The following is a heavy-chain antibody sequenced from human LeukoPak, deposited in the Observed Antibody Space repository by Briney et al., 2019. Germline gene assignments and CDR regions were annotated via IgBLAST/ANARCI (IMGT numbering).Heavy chain of an antibody. CDR3: AKGLSYYDSSGYPQKGGYFDY. CDR2: TSYDGSNK. D-gene: IGHD3-22*01. Sequence: GRSLRLSCAASGFTFSSYGMHWVRQAPGKGLEWVAVTSYDGSNKYYADSVKGRFTISRDNSKNTLYLQMNSLRAEDTAVYYCAKGLSYYDSSGYPQKGGYFDYWGQGTLVTVSS. V-gene: IGHV3-30*18. CDR1: GFTFSSYG. J-gene: IGHJ4*02.